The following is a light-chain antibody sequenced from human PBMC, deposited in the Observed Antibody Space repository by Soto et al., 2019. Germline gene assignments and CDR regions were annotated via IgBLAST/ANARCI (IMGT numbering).Light chain of an antibody. CDR3: AAWDDSLSGLVV. CDR1: SSNIGSNY. V-gene: IGLV1-47*01. J-gene: IGLJ2*01. CDR2: RNN. Sequence: QSVLTQPPSASGTPGLRVTISCSGSSSNIGSNYVYWYQQLPGTAPKLLIYRNNQRPSGVPDRFSGSKSGTSASLAISGLRSEDEADYYCAAWDDSLSGLVVFGGGTQLTVL.